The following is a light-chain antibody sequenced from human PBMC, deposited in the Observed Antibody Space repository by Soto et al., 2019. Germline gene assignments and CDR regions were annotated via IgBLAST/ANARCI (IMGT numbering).Light chain of an antibody. J-gene: IGLJ1*01. V-gene: IGLV2-23*02. CDR1: GSDVGSYNL. CDR2: EVS. CDR3: CSYAGSSTPLI. Sequence: QSALTQPASVSGSPGQAITISCTGTGSDVGSYNLVSWYQQHPGKAPQLMIYEVSKRPSGVSNRFSGSKSGNTASLSISGRQAEDEADYYCCSYAGSSTPLIFVTGTKLTVL.